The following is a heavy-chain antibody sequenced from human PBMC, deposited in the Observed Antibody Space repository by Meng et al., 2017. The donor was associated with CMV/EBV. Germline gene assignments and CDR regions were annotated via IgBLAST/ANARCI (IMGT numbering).Heavy chain of an antibody. Sequence: ASVKVSCKASGYTFTSYDINWGRQATGQGLEWMGWMNPNSGNTGYAQKFQGRVTMTRNTSISTAYMELSSLRSEDTAVYYCARGRVSDCSSTSCYRGAHYYYYGMDVWGQGTTVTVSS. D-gene: IGHD2-2*01. CDR1: GYTFTSYD. V-gene: IGHV1-8*01. CDR3: ARGRVSDCSSTSCYRGAHYYYYGMDV. CDR2: MNPNSGNT. J-gene: IGHJ6*02.